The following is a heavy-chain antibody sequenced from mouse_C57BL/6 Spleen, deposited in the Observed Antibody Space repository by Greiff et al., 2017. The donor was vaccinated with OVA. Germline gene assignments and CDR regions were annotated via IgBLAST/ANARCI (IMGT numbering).Heavy chain of an antibody. V-gene: IGHV1-64*01. CDR3: ARMDGNYDYYAMDY. J-gene: IGHJ4*01. D-gene: IGHD2-1*01. Sequence: QVQLKQPGAELVKPGASVKLSCKASGYTFTSYWMHWVKQRPGQGLEWIGMIHPNSGSTNYNEKFKSKATLTVDKSSSTAYMQLSSLTSEDSAVYYCARMDGNYDYYAMDYWGQGTSVTVSS. CDR1: GYTFTSYW. CDR2: IHPNSGST.